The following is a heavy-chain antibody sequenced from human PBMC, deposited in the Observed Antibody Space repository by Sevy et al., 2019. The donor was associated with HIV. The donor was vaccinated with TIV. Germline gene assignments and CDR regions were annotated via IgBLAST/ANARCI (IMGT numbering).Heavy chain of an antibody. CDR2: IYYTSIV. CDR3: ARRAVHGEGRSSDI. Sequence: SETLSLTCAVSGDSLTVGSYYWGWIRQPPGEGLEWIGNIYYTSIVAYNPSLQSRVTISVDTSKNHFSLELKSVTAADTAAYFCARRAVHGEGRSSDIWGPGTTVTVSS. J-gene: IGHJ3*02. CDR1: GDSLTVGSYY. V-gene: IGHV4-39*01. D-gene: IGHD1-1*01.